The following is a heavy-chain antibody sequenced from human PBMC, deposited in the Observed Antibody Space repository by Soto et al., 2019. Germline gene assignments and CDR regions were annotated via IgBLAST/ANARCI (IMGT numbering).Heavy chain of an antibody. CDR1: GFSFSDYY. J-gene: IGHJ6*02. V-gene: IGHV3-11*06. D-gene: IGHD6-13*01. CDR2: IGSSSRYT. CDR3: ASSSSWRNGFGMDV. Sequence: PGGSLRLSCVVSGFSFSDYYMSWIRQAPGKGLEWVSYIGSSSRYTNYADSVKGRFIISRDNAKKSLYLQMNNLRAEDTAVYYCASSSSWRNGFGMDVWGQGTTVTVSS.